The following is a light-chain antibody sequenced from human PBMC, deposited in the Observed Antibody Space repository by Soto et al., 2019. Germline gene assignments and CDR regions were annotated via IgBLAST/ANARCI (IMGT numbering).Light chain of an antibody. CDR1: QSVSSN. Sequence: EIVMTQSPATFSVSPCERATLSRSASQSVSSNLAWYQQKPGQAPRLLIYHAIARATGIPTRFSGSGSGTEFTLTISSLQSEDFAVYYCQQYNNWPPITFGQGTRLEIK. CDR3: QQYNNWPPIT. CDR2: HAI. V-gene: IGKV3-15*01. J-gene: IGKJ5*01.